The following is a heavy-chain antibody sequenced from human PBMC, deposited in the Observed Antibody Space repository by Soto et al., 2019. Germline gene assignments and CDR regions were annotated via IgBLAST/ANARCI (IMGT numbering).Heavy chain of an antibody. CDR1: GITFSSFA. D-gene: IGHD4-17*01. Sequence: GSLGLFCGASGITFSSFALGLVPQAPGKGLEWVSAISGSGGSTYYADSVKGRFTISRDNSKNTLYLQMNSLRAEDTAVYYCAKGRYGDYAVPDYFDYWGQGTLVTVSS. J-gene: IGHJ4*02. V-gene: IGHV3-23*01. CDR3: AKGRYGDYAVPDYFDY. CDR2: ISGSGGST.